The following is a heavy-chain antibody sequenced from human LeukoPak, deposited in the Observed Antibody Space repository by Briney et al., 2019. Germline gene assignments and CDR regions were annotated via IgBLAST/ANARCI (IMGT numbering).Heavy chain of an antibody. CDR2: ISYDGSNK. CDR1: GFTVSSNY. V-gene: IGHV3-30-3*01. CDR3: ARERLAAAGNWFDP. D-gene: IGHD6-13*01. J-gene: IGHJ5*02. Sequence: GGSLRLSCAASGFTVSSNYMSWVRQAPGKGLEWVAVISYDGSNKYYADSVKGRFTISRDNSKNTLYLQMNSLRAEDTAVYYCARERLAAAGNWFDPWGQGTLVTVSS.